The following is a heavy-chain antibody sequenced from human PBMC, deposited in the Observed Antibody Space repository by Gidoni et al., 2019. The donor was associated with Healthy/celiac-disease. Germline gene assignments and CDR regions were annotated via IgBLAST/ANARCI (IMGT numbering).Heavy chain of an antibody. Sequence: EVKLVESGGGLVQPGRSLSLSCTASGFTFGDYAMSWVRQAPGKGSEWVGFIRSKAYGGTTEYAASVKGRFTISRDDSKSIAYLQMNSLKTEDTAVYYCTRDFHDSSGYYWLHAFDIWGQGTMVTVSS. D-gene: IGHD3-22*01. J-gene: IGHJ3*02. CDR2: IRSKAYGGTT. V-gene: IGHV3-49*04. CDR3: TRDFHDSSGYYWLHAFDI. CDR1: GFTFGDYA.